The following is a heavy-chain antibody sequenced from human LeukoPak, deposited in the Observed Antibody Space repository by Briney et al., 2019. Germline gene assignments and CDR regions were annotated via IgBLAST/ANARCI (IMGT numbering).Heavy chain of an antibody. D-gene: IGHD3-3*01. J-gene: IGHJ1*01. CDR2: ISGSGGST. V-gene: IGHV3-23*01. CDR1: GFTFSSYA. Sequence: SGGSLRLSCAASGFTFSSYAMSWVRQAPGKGLEWVSAISGSGGSTYYADSVKGRFTISRDNSKNTLYLQMNSLRAEDTAVYYCAKRGRGDYDFWSGYYREAEYFQHWGQGTLVTVSS. CDR3: AKRGRGDYDFWSGYYREAEYFQH.